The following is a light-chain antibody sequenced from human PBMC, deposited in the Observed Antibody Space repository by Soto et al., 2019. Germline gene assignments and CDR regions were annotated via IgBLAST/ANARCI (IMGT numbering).Light chain of an antibody. V-gene: IGLV2-8*01. Sequence: QSALTQPPSASGSPGQSVTISCTGTSSDVGAYKYVSWYQQYPGKAPKLMIYEVSKRPSGVPGRFSGPNSGNTASLTVSGLQADDEADYYCTSYVGSNIWVFGGGTKLTVL. CDR2: EVS. CDR1: SSDVGAYKY. J-gene: IGLJ3*02. CDR3: TSYVGSNIWV.